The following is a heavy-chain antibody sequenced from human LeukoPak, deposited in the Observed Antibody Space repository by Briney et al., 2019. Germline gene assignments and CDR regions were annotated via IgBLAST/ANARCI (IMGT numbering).Heavy chain of an antibody. CDR1: GGSISSSSYY. CDR3: ARHSDNLGYCSSTSCPLVRGFDY. Sequence: PSETLSLTCTVSGGSISSSSYYWGWIRQPPGKGLEWIGSIYYSGSTYYNPSLKSRVTISVDTSKNQFSLKLSSVTAAGTAVYYCARHSDNLGYCSSTSCPLVRGFDYWGQGTLVTVSS. V-gene: IGHV4-39*01. J-gene: IGHJ4*02. CDR2: IYYSGST. D-gene: IGHD2-2*01.